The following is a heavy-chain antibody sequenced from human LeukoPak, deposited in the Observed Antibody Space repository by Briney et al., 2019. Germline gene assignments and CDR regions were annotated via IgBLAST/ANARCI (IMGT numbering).Heavy chain of an antibody. Sequence: SETLSLTCTVSGGSVSSGSYYWSWIRQPPGKGLEWIGYIYYSGSTNYNPSLKSRVTISVDTSKNQFSLKLSSMTAADTAVYYYAREVRGVISFFDYWGQGTLVTVSS. CDR3: AREVRGVISFFDY. J-gene: IGHJ4*02. CDR2: IYYSGST. D-gene: IGHD3-10*01. V-gene: IGHV4-61*01. CDR1: GGSVSSGSYY.